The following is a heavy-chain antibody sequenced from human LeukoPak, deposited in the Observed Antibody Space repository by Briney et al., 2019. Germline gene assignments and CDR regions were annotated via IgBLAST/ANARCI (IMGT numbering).Heavy chain of an antibody. CDR3: ATDSSSGGNYYGMDV. CDR1: GYTLTELS. CDR2: FDPEDGET. Sequence: ASVKVSCKVSGYTLTELSMHWVRQAPGKGLEWMGGFDPEDGETIYAQKFQGRVTMTEDTSTDTVYMELSSLRSEDTAAYYCATDSSSGGNYYGMDVGGQGTTGTVS. J-gene: IGHJ6*02. D-gene: IGHD6-6*01. V-gene: IGHV1-24*01.